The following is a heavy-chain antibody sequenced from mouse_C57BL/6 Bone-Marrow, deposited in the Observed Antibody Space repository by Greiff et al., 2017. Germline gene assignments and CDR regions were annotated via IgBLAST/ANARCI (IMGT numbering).Heavy chain of an antibody. CDR3: ARERASNPFAY. V-gene: IGHV5-4*01. J-gene: IGHJ3*01. CDR2: ISDGGSYT. CDR1: GFTFSSYA. Sequence: EVHLVESGGGLVKPGGSLKLSCAASGFTFSSYAMSWVRQTPEKRLEWVATISDGGSYTYYPDNVKGRFTISRDNAKNNLYLQMGHLKSEDTAMYYCARERASNPFAYWGQGTLVTVSA. D-gene: IGHD2-5*01.